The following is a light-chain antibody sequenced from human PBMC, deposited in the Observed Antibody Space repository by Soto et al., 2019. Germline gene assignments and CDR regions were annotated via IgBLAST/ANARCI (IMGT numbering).Light chain of an antibody. V-gene: IGKV1-39*01. CDR3: QQSYSTPPT. CDR1: QRIATY. CDR2: AAS. Sequence: DIQMTQSPSSLSASLGDRLTITCRASQRIATYLNWYQQKPGKAPELLIYAASTLQSGVPSRFSGSGSGTDFTLTISSLQPEDFATYYCQQSYSTPPTFGQGTNVEIK. J-gene: IGKJ1*01.